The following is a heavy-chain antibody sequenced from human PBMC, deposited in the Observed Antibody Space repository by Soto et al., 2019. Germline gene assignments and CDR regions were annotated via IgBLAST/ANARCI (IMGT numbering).Heavy chain of an antibody. CDR1: GDSVSSNSAA. CDR2: TYYRSKWYN. CDR3: ARDLVTIFGLVCAVDI. J-gene: IGHJ3*02. V-gene: IGHV6-1*01. D-gene: IGHD3-3*01. Sequence: SQTLSLTCAISGDSVSSNSAAWNWIRQSPSRGLEWLGRTYYRSKWYNDYAVSVKSRITINPDTSKNQFSLQLNSVTPEDTAVYYCARDLVTIFGLVCAVDIWGQGTMVTVSS.